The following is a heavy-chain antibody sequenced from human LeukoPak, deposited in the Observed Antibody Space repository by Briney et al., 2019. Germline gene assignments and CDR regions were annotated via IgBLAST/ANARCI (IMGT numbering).Heavy chain of an antibody. CDR3: ANTKAPWYFDL. CDR2: IGGSGTRT. J-gene: IGHJ2*01. D-gene: IGHD2-8*01. V-gene: IGHV3-23*01. CDR1: GFAFSRND. Sequence: GGSLRLSCAASGFAFSRNDMSWVRQAPGKGLEWVSSIGGSGTRTYYADSVKGRFTISRDTSKNTLYLQMNSLRAEDTAVYYCANTKAPWYFDLWGRGTLVTVSS.